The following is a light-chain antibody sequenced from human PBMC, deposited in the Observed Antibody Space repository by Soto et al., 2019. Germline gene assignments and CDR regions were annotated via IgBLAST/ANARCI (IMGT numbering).Light chain of an antibody. CDR1: QSISSW. Sequence: DIQMTQSPSTLSASVGDRVTITCRASQSISSWLAWYQQKPGKAPKLLIYEASRLESGVPSRFSGSRSGTEFTLTISSLQPGDFATYYCQQYNSYSPRTFGQGTKVEIK. CDR3: QQYNSYSPRT. J-gene: IGKJ1*01. V-gene: IGKV1-5*03. CDR2: EAS.